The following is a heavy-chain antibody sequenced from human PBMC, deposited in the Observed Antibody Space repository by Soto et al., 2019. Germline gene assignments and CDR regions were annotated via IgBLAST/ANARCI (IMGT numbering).Heavy chain of an antibody. CDR1: GGTFSSYA. D-gene: IGHD6-13*01. V-gene: IGHV1-69*01. CDR2: IIPIFGTA. Sequence: QVQLVQSGAEVKKPGSSVKVSCKASGGTFSSYAISWVRQAPGPWLEWMGGIIPIFGTANYAQEFKGRVTITADESTSTAYIELSSLRSADTAVYYCAREGGIAAADVWGKGTTVTVSS. J-gene: IGHJ6*04. CDR3: AREGGIAAADV.